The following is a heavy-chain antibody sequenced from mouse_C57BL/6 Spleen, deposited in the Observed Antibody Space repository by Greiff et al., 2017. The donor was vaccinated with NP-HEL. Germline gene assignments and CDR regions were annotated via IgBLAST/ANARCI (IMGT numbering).Heavy chain of an antibody. Sequence: EVKLMESGGGLVQPGGSLKLSCAASGFTFSDYGMAWVRQAPRKGPEWVAFISNLAYSIYYADTVTGRFTISRENAKNTLYLEMSSLRSEDTAMYYCARPVEDYAMDYWGQGTSVTVSS. CDR3: ARPVEDYAMDY. V-gene: IGHV5-15*01. CDR2: ISNLAYSI. CDR1: GFTFSDYG. J-gene: IGHJ4*01.